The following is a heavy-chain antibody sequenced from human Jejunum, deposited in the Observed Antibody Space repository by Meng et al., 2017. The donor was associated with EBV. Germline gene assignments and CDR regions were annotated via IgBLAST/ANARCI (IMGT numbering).Heavy chain of an antibody. Sequence: LVCSGGGLVQPGGSLRFSCAASGFTFIAYAMSWVRQAPGKGLEWVSLIGGSGGNIFYIDSVKGRFTISRDNSKNTLYLQMNSLRAEDTALYYCARGDLSVWYDFWGQGTLVTVSS. CDR1: GFTFIAYA. V-gene: IGHV3-23*04. D-gene: IGHD5/OR15-5a*01. CDR2: IGGSGGNI. CDR3: ARGDLSVWYDF. J-gene: IGHJ5*01.